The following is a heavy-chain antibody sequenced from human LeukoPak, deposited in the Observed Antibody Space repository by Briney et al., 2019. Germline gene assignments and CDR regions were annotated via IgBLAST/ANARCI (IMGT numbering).Heavy chain of an antibody. CDR3: AKDKTGSIDY. Sequence: GGSLRLSCAASGFTFHDSYVHWVRQGPGKGLEWVSIITSEGGTTSYADSVKGRFTISRDNSKNSLYLQMNSLRTEDTALYYCAKDKTGSIDYWGQGTLVTVSS. D-gene: IGHD1-26*01. CDR1: GFTFHDSY. CDR2: ITSEGGTT. V-gene: IGHV3-43*01. J-gene: IGHJ4*02.